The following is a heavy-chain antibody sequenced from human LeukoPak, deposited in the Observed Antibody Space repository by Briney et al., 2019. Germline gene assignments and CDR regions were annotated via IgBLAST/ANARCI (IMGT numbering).Heavy chain of an antibody. CDR2: IYDSGST. V-gene: IGHV4-59*01. CDR1: GASFTGYY. CDR3: ACPTTADAFDI. Sequence: SETLSLTCDVYGASFTGYYWSWIRQPPGKGLEWIGYIYDSGSTNYNPSLKSRVTISVDTSKNQFSLKLSSVTAADTAVYYCACPTTADAFDIWGQGTMVTVSS. J-gene: IGHJ3*02. D-gene: IGHD1-26*01.